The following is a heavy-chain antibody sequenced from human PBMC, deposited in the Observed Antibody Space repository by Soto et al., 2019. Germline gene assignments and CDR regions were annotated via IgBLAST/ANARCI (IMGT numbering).Heavy chain of an antibody. CDR2: IYYSGST. Sequence: ETLSLTCTVSGDSISSSTYFWGWVRQPPGKGLEWIGSIYYSGSTYYNPSLKSRVTISVDTSKNHFSLKLSSVTAADTAVYYCARPTYNSGSPFDYWGQGTLVTVSS. D-gene: IGHD1-20*01. V-gene: IGHV4-39*02. J-gene: IGHJ4*02. CDR1: GDSISSSTYF. CDR3: ARPTYNSGSPFDY.